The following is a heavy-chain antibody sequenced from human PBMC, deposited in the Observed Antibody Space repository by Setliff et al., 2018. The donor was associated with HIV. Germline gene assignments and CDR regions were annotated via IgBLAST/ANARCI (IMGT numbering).Heavy chain of an antibody. CDR3: ARHSLGNIGDYIRIGAIDI. Sequence: SETLSLTCTVSGGSISSRNYYWAWIRQPPGKGLEWIGTIYYSGITHYNPSLNSRVIISVDTSKNQSSLRLNSVTAADTAVYYCARHSLGNIGDYIRIGAIDIWGQGTMVTVSS. CDR1: GGSISSRNYY. CDR2: IYYSGIT. D-gene: IGHD4-17*01. V-gene: IGHV4-39*01. J-gene: IGHJ3*02.